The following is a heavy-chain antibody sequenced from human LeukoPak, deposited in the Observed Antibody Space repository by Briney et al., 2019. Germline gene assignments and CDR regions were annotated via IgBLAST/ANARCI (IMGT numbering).Heavy chain of an antibody. CDR3: VVYYYDSSGYYSAAFDI. Sequence: QPGGSLRLSCAASGFTFSSYWVRWVRHAPGKGLVLGSRIISDGSSTSYADSVKGRFTISRDNAKNTLYLQMNSLRAEDTAVYYCVVYYYDSSGYYSAAFDIWGQGTMVTVSS. CDR1: GFTFSSYW. D-gene: IGHD3-22*01. CDR2: IISDGSST. J-gene: IGHJ3*02. V-gene: IGHV3-74*01.